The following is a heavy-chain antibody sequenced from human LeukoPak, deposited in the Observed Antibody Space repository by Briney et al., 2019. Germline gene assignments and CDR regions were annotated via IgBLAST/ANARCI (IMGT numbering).Heavy chain of an antibody. D-gene: IGHD6-19*01. CDR3: ATVRGSDWYRDY. V-gene: IGHV3-33*01. J-gene: IGHJ4*02. CDR2: IWYDGSRD. Sequence: PGGSLRLSCAASGFTFRNYGMNWVRQAPGKGLEWVALIWYDGSRDYYVDFVKGRFTVSRDNSKNTLYLQMKNLRAEDTAVYYCATVRGSDWYRDYWGQGTLVTVSS. CDR1: GFTFRNYG.